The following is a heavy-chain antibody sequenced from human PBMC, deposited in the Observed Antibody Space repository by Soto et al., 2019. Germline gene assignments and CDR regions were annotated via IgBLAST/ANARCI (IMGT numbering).Heavy chain of an antibody. J-gene: IGHJ5*02. CDR3: ASVYRGGWEANWFDP. D-gene: IGHD1-26*01. CDR2: ISAYNGNT. CDR1: GYTFTSYG. V-gene: IGHV1-18*01. Sequence: QVQLVQSGAEVKKPGASVKVSCKASGYTFTSYGISWVRQAPGQGLEWMGWISAYNGNTNYAQKLQGRVTMTTDTSTRTAYMELRSLRSDDTAVYYCASVYRGGWEANWFDPWGQGTLVTVSS.